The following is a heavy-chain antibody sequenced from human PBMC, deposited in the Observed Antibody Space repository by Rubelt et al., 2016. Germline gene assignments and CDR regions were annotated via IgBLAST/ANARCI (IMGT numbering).Heavy chain of an antibody. Sequence: EVQPVESGGGLVQPGGSLRLSCAASGFTMSNYYMSWVRQAPGKGLEWVSLIYPGGSTYYADSVKGRFTVSRDDSRKTLYLQMNSLRAEDTAVYYCARGMGASGTGLVDYCGQGTLVAVSS. J-gene: IGHJ4*02. CDR3: ARGMGASGTGLVDY. CDR1: GFTMSNYY. V-gene: IGHV3-53*01. CDR2: IYPGGST. D-gene: IGHD1-7*01.